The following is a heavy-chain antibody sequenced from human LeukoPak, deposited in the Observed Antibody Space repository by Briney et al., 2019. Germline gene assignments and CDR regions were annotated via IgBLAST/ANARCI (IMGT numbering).Heavy chain of an antibody. CDR1: GFTFSSSS. CDR3: AGVFGYSRRKAPRYFDY. V-gene: IGHV3-21*01. CDR2: ISSSSSYI. D-gene: IGHD6-13*01. Sequence: GGSLRLSCAASGFTFSSSSMNWVRQAPGKGLEWVSSISSSSSYIYYADSVKGRFTISRDNAKNALYLKMNSLRAEDTAVYYCAGVFGYSRRKAPRYFDYWGQGTLVTVSS. J-gene: IGHJ4*02.